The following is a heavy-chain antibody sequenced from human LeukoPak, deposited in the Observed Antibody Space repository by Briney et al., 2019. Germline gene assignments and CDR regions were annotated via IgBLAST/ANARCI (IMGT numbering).Heavy chain of an antibody. CDR1: GYTFTGYY. CDR2: INPNSGGT. D-gene: IGHD3-3*01. Sequence: VASVKVSCKASGYTFTGYYMHWVRQAPGQGLEWMGRINPNSGGTNYAQKFQGRVTMTRDTSISTAYMELSRLRSDDTAVYYCARWAIRITIFGPLIGGMDVWGQGTTVTVPS. V-gene: IGHV1-2*06. CDR3: ARWAIRITIFGPLIGGMDV. J-gene: IGHJ6*02.